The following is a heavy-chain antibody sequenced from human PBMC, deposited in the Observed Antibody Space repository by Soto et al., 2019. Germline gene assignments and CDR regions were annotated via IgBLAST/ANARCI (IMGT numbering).Heavy chain of an antibody. CDR2: MNPNSGNT. J-gene: IGHJ3*02. Sequence: ASVKVSCKASGYTFTSYYMHWVRQATGQGLEWMGWMNPNSGNTGYAQKFQGRVTMTRNTSISTAYMELSSLRSEDTAVYYCASGALDDAFDIWGQGTMVTVSS. V-gene: IGHV1-8*02. CDR3: ASGALDDAFDI. D-gene: IGHD3-3*02. CDR1: GYTFTSYY.